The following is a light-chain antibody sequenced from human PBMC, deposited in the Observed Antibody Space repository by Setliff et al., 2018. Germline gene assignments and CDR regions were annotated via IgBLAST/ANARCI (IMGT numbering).Light chain of an antibody. V-gene: IGLV1-40*01. Sequence: VLAQPPSVSGAPGQRVTISCTGSSSNIGAGYDVHWYQQLPGTAPKLLIYGNSNRPSGVPDRFSGSKSGTSASLAITGLQAEDEADYYCQSYDSSLSCVVFGGGTKVTVL. J-gene: IGLJ2*01. CDR2: GNS. CDR1: SSNIGAGYD. CDR3: QSYDSSLSCVV.